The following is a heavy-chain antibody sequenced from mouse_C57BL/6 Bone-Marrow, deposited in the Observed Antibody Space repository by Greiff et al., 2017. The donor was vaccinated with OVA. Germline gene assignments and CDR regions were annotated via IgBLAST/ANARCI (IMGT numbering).Heavy chain of an antibody. J-gene: IGHJ2*01. V-gene: IGHV5-6*01. CDR2: ISSGGSYT. Sequence: EVKLVESGGDLVKPGGSLKLSCAASGFTFSSYGMSWVRQTPDKRLEWVATISSGGSYTYYPDSVKGRFTISRDNAKNTLYLQMSSLKSEDTAMYYCARETTGYYFDYWGQGTTLTVSS. D-gene: IGHD2-1*01. CDR1: GFTFSSYG. CDR3: ARETTGYYFDY.